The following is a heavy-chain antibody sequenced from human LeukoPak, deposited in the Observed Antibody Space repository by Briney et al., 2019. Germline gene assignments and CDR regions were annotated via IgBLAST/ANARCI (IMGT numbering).Heavy chain of an antibody. V-gene: IGHV3-48*03. Sequence: GGSLRLSCAASGFTFSSYEMKWVRQAPGKGLEWVSYISSSASTKYYADSVKGRFTISIDNAKNTLYLQMNSLRAEDTAVYYCVRQRYCSNGVCYPLEYWGQGTLVTVSS. CDR2: ISSSASTK. CDR1: GFTFSSYE. CDR3: VRQRYCSNGVCYPLEY. D-gene: IGHD2-8*01. J-gene: IGHJ4*02.